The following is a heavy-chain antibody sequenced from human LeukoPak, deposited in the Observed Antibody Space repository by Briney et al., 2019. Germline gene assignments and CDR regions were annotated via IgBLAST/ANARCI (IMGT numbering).Heavy chain of an antibody. V-gene: IGHV4-39*07. Sequence: SETLSLTCTVSGGSISSNSHYWGWIRQPPGQGLEWIGSIYYSGTTYYNPSLKSRVTISVDTSKNHFSLRLSSVTAADTAVYYCARVSPRYSSSWYSDWFDPWGQGTLVTVSS. D-gene: IGHD6-13*01. CDR3: ARVSPRYSSSWYSDWFDP. CDR2: IYYSGTT. CDR1: GGSISSNSHY. J-gene: IGHJ5*02.